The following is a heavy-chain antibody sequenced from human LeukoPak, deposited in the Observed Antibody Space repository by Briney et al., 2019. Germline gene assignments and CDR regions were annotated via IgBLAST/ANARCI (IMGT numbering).Heavy chain of an antibody. CDR1: GVTFSSDG. CDR2: ISGTGGTT. J-gene: IGHJ4*02. V-gene: IGHV3-23*01. Sequence: GGSLRLSCAASGVTFSSDGMSWVRQPPGKGLEWVSAISGTGGTTYYADSVKGRFTISRDKSKNTLYLQMNSLRAEDTAVYYCSREIVRDGYLPMDYWGQGTLVTVSS. CDR3: SREIVRDGYLPMDY. D-gene: IGHD5-24*01.